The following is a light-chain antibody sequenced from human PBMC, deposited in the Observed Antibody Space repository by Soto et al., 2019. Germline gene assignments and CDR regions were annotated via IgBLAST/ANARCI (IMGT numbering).Light chain of an antibody. CDR3: QQYGSSGT. V-gene: IGKV3-20*01. Sequence: EIVLTQSPGTLSLSPGERATLSCRASQSVTNTYLAWYQQKPGHAPRLRIYGASNRATGIPDRLSGSGSGTDFTLTISRLEPEDSAVYYCQQYGSSGTFGQGTQVDTK. CDR2: GAS. CDR1: QSVTNTY. J-gene: IGKJ1*01.